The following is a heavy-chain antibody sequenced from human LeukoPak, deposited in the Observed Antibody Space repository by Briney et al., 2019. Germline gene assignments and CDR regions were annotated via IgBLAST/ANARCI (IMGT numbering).Heavy chain of an antibody. J-gene: IGHJ4*02. V-gene: IGHV4-39*01. CDR1: GGSISSSSYY. Sequence: SGTLSLTCTVSGGSISSSSYYWGWIRQPPGKGLEWIGSIYYSGSTYYNPSLKSRVTISVDTSKNQFSLKLSSVTAADTAVYYCARLPRIMITFGGVNWGQGTLVTVSS. CDR3: ARLPRIMITFGGVN. CDR2: IYYSGST. D-gene: IGHD3-16*01.